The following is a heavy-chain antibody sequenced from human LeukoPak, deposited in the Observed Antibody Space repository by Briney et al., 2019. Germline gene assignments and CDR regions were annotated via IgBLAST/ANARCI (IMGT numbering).Heavy chain of an antibody. V-gene: IGHV3-21*01. CDR2: ISGSTSYI. Sequence: GGSLRLSCAASGFTFSSYSMNWVRQAPGKGLEWVSSISGSTSYIYYADSVKGRFTISRDNTKNSLYLQMNSLRAEDTAVYYCARDPWGGYSYWAQGILVIVPS. CDR1: GFTFSSYS. CDR3: ARDPWGGYSY. D-gene: IGHD5-12*01. J-gene: IGHJ4*02.